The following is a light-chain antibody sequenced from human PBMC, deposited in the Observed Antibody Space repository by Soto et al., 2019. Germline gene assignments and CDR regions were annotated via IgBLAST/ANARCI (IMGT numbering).Light chain of an antibody. CDR3: KSYAGSNTYV. CDR2: EVV. V-gene: IGLV2-8*01. J-gene: IGLJ1*01. CDR1: SSDVGGSKV. Sequence: QSVLTQPASVSGSPGQSITISCTGPSSDVGGSKVVSWYQHHPGKAPRLIIYEVVQRPSGVPDRFSGSKSGNTASLTVSGLQAADEADYFCKSYAGSNTYVFGSGTKLTVL.